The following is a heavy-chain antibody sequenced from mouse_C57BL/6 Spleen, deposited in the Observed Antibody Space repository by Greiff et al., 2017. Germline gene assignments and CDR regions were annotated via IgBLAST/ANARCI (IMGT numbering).Heavy chain of an antibody. D-gene: IGHD1-1*01. CDR3: TRVVITTVVAPFAY. CDR2: ISSGGDYI. Sequence: EVQLVESGEGLVKPGGSLKLSCAASGFTFSSYAMSWVRQTPEKRLEWVAYISSGGDYIYYADTVKGRFTISRDNARNTLYLQMSSLKSEDTAMYYCTRVVITTVVAPFAYWGQGTLVTVSA. V-gene: IGHV5-9-1*02. CDR1: GFTFSSYA. J-gene: IGHJ3*01.